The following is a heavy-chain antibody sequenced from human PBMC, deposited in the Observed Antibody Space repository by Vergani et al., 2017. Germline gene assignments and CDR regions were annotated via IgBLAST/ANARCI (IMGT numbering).Heavy chain of an antibody. CDR3: ARGGGAVAGYFDY. Sequence: QVQLQESGPGLVKPSETLSLTCTVSGGSISSYYWSWIRQPPGKGLEWIGYIYYSWSTNYNPSLKSRVTISVDTSKNQFSLKLSSVTAADTAVYYCARGGGAVAGYFDYWGQGTLVTVSS. CDR1: GGSISSYY. CDR2: IYYSWST. V-gene: IGHV4-59*01. D-gene: IGHD6-19*01. J-gene: IGHJ4*02.